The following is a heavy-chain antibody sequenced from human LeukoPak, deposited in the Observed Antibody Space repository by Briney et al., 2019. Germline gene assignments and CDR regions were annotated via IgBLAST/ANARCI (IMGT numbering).Heavy chain of an antibody. J-gene: IGHJ6*02. D-gene: IGHD3-22*01. CDR3: ARVEEVVVNPPGTGNGMDV. V-gene: IGHV3-30-3*01. CDR1: RFTFSSYA. CDR2: ISYDGSNK. Sequence: PGRSLRLSCAASRFTFSSYAMHWVRQAPGKGLEWVAVISYDGSNKYYADSVKGRFTISRDNSKNTLYLQMNSLRAEDTAVYYCARVEEVVVNPPGTGNGMDVWGQGTTVTVSS.